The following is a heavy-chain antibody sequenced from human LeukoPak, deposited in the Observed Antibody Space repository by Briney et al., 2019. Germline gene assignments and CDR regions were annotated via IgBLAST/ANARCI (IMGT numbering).Heavy chain of an antibody. Sequence: GGSLRLSCAASGFTFDDYAMHWVRQAPGKGLEWASLISWAGGSTFYADSVKGRFTISRDNSKNSLYLQMNSLRSEDTALYYCAKDLAGGENAFDIWGQGTMVTVSS. D-gene: IGHD2-21*01. CDR3: AKDLAGGENAFDI. J-gene: IGHJ3*02. V-gene: IGHV3-43D*03. CDR2: ISWAGGST. CDR1: GFTFDDYA.